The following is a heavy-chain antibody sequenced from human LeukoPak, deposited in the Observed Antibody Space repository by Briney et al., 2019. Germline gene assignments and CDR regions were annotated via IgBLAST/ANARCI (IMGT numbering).Heavy chain of an antibody. CDR1: GGSFSGYY. V-gene: IGHV4-34*01. J-gene: IGHJ3*02. D-gene: IGHD3-22*01. CDR3: ARPHYYDSSGYYNYADAFDI. CDR2: INHSGST. Sequence: SETLSLTCAVYGGSFSGYYWSWIRQPPGKGLEWIGEINHSGSTNYNPSLKSRVIISVDTSKNQFSLKLSSVTAADTAVYYCARPHYYDSSGYYNYADAFDIWGQGTMVTVSS.